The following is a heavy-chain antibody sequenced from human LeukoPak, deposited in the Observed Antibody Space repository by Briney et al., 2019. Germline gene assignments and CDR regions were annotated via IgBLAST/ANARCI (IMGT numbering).Heavy chain of an antibody. D-gene: IGHD3-22*01. CDR2: INHSGST. CDR1: GGSLSSYY. Sequence: PSETLSLTCAVYGGSLSSYYWSWIRQPPGKGLEWIGEINHSGSTNYNPSLKSRVTISVDTSKNQFSLKLSSVTAADTAVYYCARGNSDPHYYDSSGQLAPDWGHGNLVTVSS. CDR3: ARGNSDPHYYDSSGQLAPD. J-gene: IGHJ4*01. V-gene: IGHV4-34*01.